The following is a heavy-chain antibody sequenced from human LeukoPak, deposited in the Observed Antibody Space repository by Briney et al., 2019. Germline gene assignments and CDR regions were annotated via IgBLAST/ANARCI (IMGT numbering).Heavy chain of an antibody. D-gene: IGHD3-22*01. Sequence: PSQTLSLTCTVSGGSISSGSYYWSWIRQPAGKGLEWIGRIYTSGSTNYNPSLKSRVTISVDTSKNQFSLKLSSVTAADTAVYYCARVSPFYYDSSGYFSYWGQGTLVTVSS. CDR2: IYTSGST. V-gene: IGHV4-61*02. J-gene: IGHJ4*02. CDR1: GGSISSGSYY. CDR3: ARVSPFYYDSSGYFSY.